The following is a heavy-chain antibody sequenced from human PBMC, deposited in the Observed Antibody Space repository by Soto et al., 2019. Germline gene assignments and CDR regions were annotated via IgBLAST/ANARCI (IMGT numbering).Heavy chain of an antibody. CDR2: IYTSGST. V-gene: IGHV4-4*07. Sequence: KASETLSLTCTVSGGSISSYYWSWIRQPAGKGLEWIGRIYTSGSTNYNPSLKSRVTMSVDTSKNQFSLKLSSVTAADTAVYYCARVRGMATSRGYYYYGMDVWGQGTTVTVSS. CDR1: GGSISSYY. J-gene: IGHJ6*02. D-gene: IGHD5-12*01. CDR3: ARVRGMATSRGYYYYGMDV.